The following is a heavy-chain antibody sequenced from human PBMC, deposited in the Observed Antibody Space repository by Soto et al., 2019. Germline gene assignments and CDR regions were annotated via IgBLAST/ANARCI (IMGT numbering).Heavy chain of an antibody. CDR2: IYYSGST. V-gene: IGHV4-61*05. D-gene: IGHD3-22*01. Sequence: SETLSLTCTVSGGSISSSSYYWTWIRQPPGKGLEWIGYIYYSGSTNYNPSLKSRVTISVATSKTQFSLKLRSVTAADQAVYTWARLDGYYPYMDVGGKGTTVTVSS. J-gene: IGHJ6*03. CDR1: GGSISSSSYY. CDR3: ARLDGYYPYMDV.